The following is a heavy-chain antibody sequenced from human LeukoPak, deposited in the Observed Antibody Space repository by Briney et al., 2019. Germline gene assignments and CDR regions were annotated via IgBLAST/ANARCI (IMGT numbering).Heavy chain of an antibody. D-gene: IGHD3-10*01. CDR1: GGSISSYY. Sequence: PSETLSLTCTVSGGSISSYYWSWIRQPPGKGLEWIGYIYYSGSTNYNPSLKSRVTISVDTSKNQFSLKLSSVTAADTAVYYCARGVRGVINNNWFDPWGQGTLVTVSS. J-gene: IGHJ5*02. CDR2: IYYSGST. CDR3: ARGVRGVINNNWFDP. V-gene: IGHV4-59*01.